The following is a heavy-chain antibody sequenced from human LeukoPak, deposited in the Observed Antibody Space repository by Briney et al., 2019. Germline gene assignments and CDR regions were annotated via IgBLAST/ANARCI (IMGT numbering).Heavy chain of an antibody. D-gene: IGHD2-15*01. CDR3: ARAIVVVVAATFIDY. V-gene: IGHV4-34*01. CDR1: GGPYSGYF. CDR2: INHSGST. Sequence: SETLSLTCGVYGGPYSGYFWIWIRQPPGKGLEWIGEINHSGSTNYNPSLKSRVTISVDTSKNQFSLKLSSVTAADTAVYYCARAIVVVVAATFIDYWGQGTLVTVSS. J-gene: IGHJ4*02.